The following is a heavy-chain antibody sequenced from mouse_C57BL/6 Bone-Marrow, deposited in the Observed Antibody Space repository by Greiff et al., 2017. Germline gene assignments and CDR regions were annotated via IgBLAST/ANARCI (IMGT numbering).Heavy chain of an antibody. CDR3: AIEDYYGTRFGY. Sequence: VQLQQSGPELVKPGASVKISCKASGYAFSSSWMNWVKQRPGMGLEWIGRIYPGDGDTTYNGKFKGKATLTADKSSSTAYMQLSSLTSEDSAVYFCAIEDYYGTRFGYWGQGTTLTVSS. CDR2: IYPGDGDT. D-gene: IGHD1-1*01. V-gene: IGHV1-82*01. J-gene: IGHJ2*01. CDR1: GYAFSSSW.